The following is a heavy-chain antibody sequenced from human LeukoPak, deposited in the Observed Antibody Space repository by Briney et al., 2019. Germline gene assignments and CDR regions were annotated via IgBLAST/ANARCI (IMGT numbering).Heavy chain of an antibody. J-gene: IGHJ4*02. D-gene: IGHD3-22*01. CDR2: VYYSGST. Sequence: SETLSLTCSVSGGSISSSNYSWGWIRQPPGKGLEWIGSVYYSGSTYYNSSLKSRVSISVDTSKNQFSLRLNSVTAADTAVYYCARGRNYYDSSVPYWGQGTLVTVSS. CDR1: GGSISSSNYS. V-gene: IGHV4-39*02. CDR3: ARGRNYYDSSVPY.